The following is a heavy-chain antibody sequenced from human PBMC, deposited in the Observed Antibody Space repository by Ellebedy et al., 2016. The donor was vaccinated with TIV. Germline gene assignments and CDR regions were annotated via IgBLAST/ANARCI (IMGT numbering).Heavy chain of an antibody. V-gene: IGHV1-2*02. J-gene: IGHJ5*02. CDR2: ISPNSGGT. CDR3: SRDILQTPHNWFDP. Sequence: ASVKVSCKASGYTFTDHYIHWVRQAPGHGLEWMGWISPNSGGTDYPRKFMGRVTMTMDTSINTAYLELSRLTFDETAVYYCSRDILQTPHNWFDPWGQGSLVTVSS. CDR1: GYTFTDHY. D-gene: IGHD4-23*01.